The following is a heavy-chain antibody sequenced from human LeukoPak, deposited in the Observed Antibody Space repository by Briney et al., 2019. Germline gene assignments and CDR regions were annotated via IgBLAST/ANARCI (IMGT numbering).Heavy chain of an antibody. J-gene: IGHJ4*02. Sequence: GGSLRLSCAASGFSFRDYTMNWVRQAPGKGLEWVASISSRSSYIYFANSVRGRFTISRDNAKNSLYLQMNSLRAEDTAVYYCAKDSPSRTATTEVPVDYWGQGTLVTVSS. V-gene: IGHV3-21*01. CDR2: ISSRSSYI. CDR1: GFSFRDYT. D-gene: IGHD1/OR15-1a*01. CDR3: AKDSPSRTATTEVPVDY.